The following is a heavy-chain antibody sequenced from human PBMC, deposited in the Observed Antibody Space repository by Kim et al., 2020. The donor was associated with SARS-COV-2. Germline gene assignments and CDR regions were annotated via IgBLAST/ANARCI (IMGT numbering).Heavy chain of an antibody. CDR3: ARGRVGYCSGGSGP. V-gene: IGHV4-59*01. CDR2: IYYSGST. Sequence: SETLSLTCTVSGGSISSYYWSWIRQPPGKGLEWIGYIYYSGSTNYNPSLKSRVTISVDTSKNQFSLKLSSVTAADTAVYYCARGRVGYCSGGSGPWGQGTLVTVSS. J-gene: IGHJ5*02. D-gene: IGHD2-15*01. CDR1: GGSISSYY.